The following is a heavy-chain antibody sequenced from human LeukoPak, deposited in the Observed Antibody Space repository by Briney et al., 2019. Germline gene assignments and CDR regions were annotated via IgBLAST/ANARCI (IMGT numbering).Heavy chain of an antibody. Sequence: PSETLSLTCTVSGVSISGFYWNWIRQPPRKGLEWVGYSHTGGSISSNPSLNSRVAFSMDTSKNQVSLRLNSVTATDTAVYFCARETYYGSGSYYNWFDPWGQGTLVTVSS. CDR1: GVSISGFY. CDR3: ARETYYGSGSYYNWFDP. CDR2: SHTGGSI. J-gene: IGHJ5*02. D-gene: IGHD3-10*01. V-gene: IGHV4-4*08.